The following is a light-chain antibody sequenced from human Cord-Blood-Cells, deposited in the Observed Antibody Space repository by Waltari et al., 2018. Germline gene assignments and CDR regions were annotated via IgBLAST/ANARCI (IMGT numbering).Light chain of an antibody. CDR1: QSVLYSSNNKNY. CDR3: QQYYSTPLT. Sequence: DIVLTLSPDSLAVSLGERATINCQSRQSVLYSSNNKNYLAWYQQKPGQPPKLLIYWASTREAGVPDRFSGSGSGTDFTLTISSLQAEDVAVYYCQQYYSTPLTFGGGTKVEIK. CDR2: WAS. J-gene: IGKJ4*01. V-gene: IGKV4-1*01.